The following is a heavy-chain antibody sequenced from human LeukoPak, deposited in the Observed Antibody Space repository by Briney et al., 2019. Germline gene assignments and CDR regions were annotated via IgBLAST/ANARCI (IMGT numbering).Heavy chain of an antibody. Sequence: SETLSLTCTVSGGSISSSSYYWGWIRQPPGKWLEWIGSIYYSGSTYYNPSLKSRVTISVDASKNQFSLKLSSVTAADKAVYYCARGYNGGHRMNGKRAFDIWGQGTMVTVSS. CDR1: GGSISSSSYY. CDR3: ARGYNGGHRMNGKRAFDI. J-gene: IGHJ3*02. V-gene: IGHV4-39*07. D-gene: IGHD4-23*01. CDR2: IYYSGST.